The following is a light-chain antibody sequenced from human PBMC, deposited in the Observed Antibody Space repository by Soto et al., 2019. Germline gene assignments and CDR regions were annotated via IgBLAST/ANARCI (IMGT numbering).Light chain of an antibody. V-gene: IGKV1-39*01. CDR2: AAS. CDR1: QSISSY. J-gene: IGKJ1*01. Sequence: DIQMTQSPSSLSASLVDRVXITCRASQSISSYLNWYQQKPGKAPKLLIYAASSLQSGVPSRFSGSGSGTDFTLTISSLQPEDFATYYCQQSYSTFWTFGQGTKVDI. CDR3: QQSYSTFWT.